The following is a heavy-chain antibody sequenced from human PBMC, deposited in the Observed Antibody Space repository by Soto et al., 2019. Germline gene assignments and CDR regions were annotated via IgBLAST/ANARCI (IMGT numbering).Heavy chain of an antibody. CDR2: IKSKTDGGTT. D-gene: IGHD3-9*01. Sequence: GGSLRLSCAASGFTFSNAWMSWVRQAPGKGLEWVGRIKSKTDGGTTDYAAPVKGRFTISRDDSKNTLYLQMNSLKTEDTAVYYCTTEGLTGHQIYYYYGMDVWGQGTTVTVSS. CDR3: TTEGLTGHQIYYYYGMDV. V-gene: IGHV3-15*01. CDR1: GFTFSNAW. J-gene: IGHJ6*02.